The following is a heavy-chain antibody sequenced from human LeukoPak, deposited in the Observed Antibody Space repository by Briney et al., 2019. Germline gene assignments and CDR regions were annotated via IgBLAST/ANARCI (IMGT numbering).Heavy chain of an antibody. V-gene: IGHV3-30-3*01. J-gene: IGHJ4*02. CDR3: ARDQVGVVDY. CDR2: ISYDGSNK. D-gene: IGHD1-26*01. CDR1: GFTFNSYA. Sequence: TGGSLRLSCAASGFTFNSYAIHWVRQAPGKGLEWVAVISYDGSNKYYADSVKGRFTISRDNSKNTLYLQMNSLRAEDTAVYYCARDQVGVVDYWGQGTLVAVSS.